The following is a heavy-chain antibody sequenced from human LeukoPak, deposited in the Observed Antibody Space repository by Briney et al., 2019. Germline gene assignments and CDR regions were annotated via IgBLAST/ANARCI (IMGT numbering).Heavy chain of an antibody. D-gene: IGHD6-13*01. CDR2: ISSGSSYI. V-gene: IGHV3-21*01. J-gene: IGHJ5*02. CDR1: GFTFSRYS. CDR3: ARDLGYSSSWTRWFDP. Sequence: GGSLRLSCAASGFTFSRYSMNWVRQAPGKGLEWVSCISSGSSYIYYADSVKGRFTISRDNARNSLYLEMNSLRAEDTAVYYCARDLGYSSSWTRWFDPWGQGTLVTVSS.